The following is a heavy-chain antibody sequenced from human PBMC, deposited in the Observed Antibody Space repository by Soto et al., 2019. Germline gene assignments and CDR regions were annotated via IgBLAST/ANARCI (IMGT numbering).Heavy chain of an antibody. D-gene: IGHD3-22*01. Sequence: GGSLRLSCAASGFTFSDYYMSWIRQAPGKGLEWVSYISSGGTTIYYADSVKGRFTISRDNAKNSLYLQMNSLRAEDTAVYYCARYYDNSASTPELAYWGQGALVTVSS. CDR1: GFTFSDYY. J-gene: IGHJ4*02. V-gene: IGHV3-11*01. CDR3: ARYYDNSASTPELAY. CDR2: ISSGGTTI.